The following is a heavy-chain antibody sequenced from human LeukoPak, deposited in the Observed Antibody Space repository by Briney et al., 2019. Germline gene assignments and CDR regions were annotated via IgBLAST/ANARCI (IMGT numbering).Heavy chain of an antibody. Sequence: PGGSLRLSCAASGFTFSSYSMNWVRQAPGKGLEWVSSISSSSSYIYYADSVKGRFTISRDNAKNSLYLQMNGLRAEDTAVYYCARISGYGHFDYWGQGTLVTVSS. CDR2: ISSSSSYI. CDR1: GFTFSSYS. CDR3: ARISGYGHFDY. D-gene: IGHD5-12*01. J-gene: IGHJ4*02. V-gene: IGHV3-21*01.